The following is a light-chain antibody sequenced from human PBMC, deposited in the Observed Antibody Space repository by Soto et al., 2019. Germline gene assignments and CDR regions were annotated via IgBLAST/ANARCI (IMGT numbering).Light chain of an antibody. J-gene: IGKJ3*01. CDR2: AAS. CDR1: QGISSY. V-gene: IGKV1-9*01. CDR3: QQFNSYPLT. Sequence: DIQLTQSPSFLSASVGDRVTITCRASQGISSYLAWYQQKPGKAPKVLIYAASTLQSGVPSRFSGSGSGTEFTLTISSLQPEDFATYYCQQFNSYPLTFGPGTKVDIK.